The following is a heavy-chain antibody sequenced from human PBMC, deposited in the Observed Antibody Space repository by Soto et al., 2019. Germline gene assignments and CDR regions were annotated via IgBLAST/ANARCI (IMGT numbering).Heavy chain of an antibody. D-gene: IGHD1-1*01. J-gene: IGHJ4*02. Sequence: ASVKVSCKASGYTFTSYDINWVRQATGQGLEWMGWMNPNSGNTGYAQKLQGRVTMTTDTSTSTAYMELGSPRSDDTAVYYCARGSVAATGFFDYWGQGTLVTVSS. V-gene: IGHV1-8*01. CDR3: ARGSVAATGFFDY. CDR1: GYTFTSYD. CDR2: MNPNSGNT.